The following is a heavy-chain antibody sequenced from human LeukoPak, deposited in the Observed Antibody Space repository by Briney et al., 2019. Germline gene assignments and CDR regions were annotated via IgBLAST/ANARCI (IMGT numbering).Heavy chain of an antibody. J-gene: IGHJ4*02. CDR1: GGSISSHY. CDR2: IYSDGSV. CDR3: ARGPAASGYFDY. Sequence: SETLSLTCSVSGGSISSHYRSWLRQPAGKGLEWIGHIYSDGSVNYNPSVKSRVTMSVDTSKNQFSLKLYFVTAADTAVFYCARGPAASGYFDYWDQGTLVTVSS. V-gene: IGHV4-4*07. D-gene: IGHD6-13*01.